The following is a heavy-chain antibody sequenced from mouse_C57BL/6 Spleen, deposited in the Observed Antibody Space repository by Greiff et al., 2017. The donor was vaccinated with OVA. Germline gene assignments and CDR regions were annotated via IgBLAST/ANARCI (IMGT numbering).Heavy chain of an antibody. CDR1: GYTFTSYW. CDR3: ARGEIYYYGSSYENYAMDY. D-gene: IGHD1-1*01. J-gene: IGHJ4*01. CDR2: IDPSDSYT. V-gene: IGHV1-69*01. Sequence: QVQLQQPGAELVMPGASVKLSCKASGYTFTSYWMPWVKQRPGQGLEWIGEIDPSDSYTNYNQKFKGKSTLTVDKSSSTAYMQLSSLTSEDSAVYYCARGEIYYYGSSYENYAMDYWGQGTSVTVSS.